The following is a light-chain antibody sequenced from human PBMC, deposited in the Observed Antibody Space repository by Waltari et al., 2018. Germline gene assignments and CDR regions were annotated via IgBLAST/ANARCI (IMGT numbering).Light chain of an antibody. V-gene: IGKV3-20*01. Sequence: EIVLMQSPGTLSLSPGERATLSCRASQRVTSTYLAWYQQKPGQAPRLLIYDTSSRATGIPDRFSGSGSRTDFTLTISRLEPEDFAVYYCQQYGSSPQTFGQGTKVEIK. CDR1: QRVTSTY. J-gene: IGKJ1*01. CDR2: DTS. CDR3: QQYGSSPQT.